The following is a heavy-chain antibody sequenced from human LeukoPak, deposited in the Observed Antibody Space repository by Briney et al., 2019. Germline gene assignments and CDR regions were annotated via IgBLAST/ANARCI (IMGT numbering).Heavy chain of an antibody. CDR3: ARANDNYYYYYMDV. Sequence: SETLSLTCNVAGGSINYYYWSWIRQAPGKGLEWIGYIYSSGSTNYNPSLKSRVSISVDTSKNQFSLKLSSVTAADTAVYYCARANDNYYYYYMDVWGKGTTVTIS. CDR1: GGSINYYY. CDR2: IYSSGST. V-gene: IGHV4-59*12. J-gene: IGHJ6*03. D-gene: IGHD3-9*01.